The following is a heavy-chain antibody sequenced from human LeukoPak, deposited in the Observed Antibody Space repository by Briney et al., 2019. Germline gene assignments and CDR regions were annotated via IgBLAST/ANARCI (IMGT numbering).Heavy chain of an antibody. J-gene: IGHJ3*02. CDR2: ISSHNGHT. V-gene: IGHV1-18*01. Sequence: ASVKVSCKASGYTFTSYGISWVRQAPGQGLEWMGWISSHNGHTNFPQKLQGRVTMTIDTSTSTAYMELRSLRSDDTAVYYCARVDDYYDSSAACDIWGQGTMVTVSS. CDR1: GYTFTSYG. D-gene: IGHD3-22*01. CDR3: ARVDDYYDSSAACDI.